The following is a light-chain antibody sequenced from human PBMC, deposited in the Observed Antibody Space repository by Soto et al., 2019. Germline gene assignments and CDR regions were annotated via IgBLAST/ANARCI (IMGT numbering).Light chain of an antibody. CDR1: QSVSSYS. CDR2: GTS. Sequence: EIVLTQSPGTLSLSPGERATLSCRASQSVSSYSLAWYQQKPGQAPSLLIYGTSTRAGGVPARFSGGGSGTEFTLTITSLQSEDFAVYYCQQYGSSSWTFGQGTKVDIK. J-gene: IGKJ1*01. V-gene: IGKV3-20*01. CDR3: QQYGSSSWT.